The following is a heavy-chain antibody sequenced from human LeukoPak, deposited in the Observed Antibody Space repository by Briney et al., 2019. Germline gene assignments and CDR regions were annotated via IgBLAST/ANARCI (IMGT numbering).Heavy chain of an antibody. CDR1: GGSISSGGYS. J-gene: IGHJ6*03. CDR3: ARGHRYYYYMDV. CDR2: IYYSGST. Sequence: SETLSLTCAVSGGSISSGGYSWSWIRQPPGKGLEWIGYIYYSGSTYYNPSLKSRVTISVDTSKNQFSLKLSSVTAADTAVYYCARGHRYYYYMDVWGKGTTVTISS. V-gene: IGHV4-30-4*07.